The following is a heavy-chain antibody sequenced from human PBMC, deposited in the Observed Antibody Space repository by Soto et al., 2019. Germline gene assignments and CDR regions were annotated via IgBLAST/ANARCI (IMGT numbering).Heavy chain of an antibody. J-gene: IGHJ4*02. V-gene: IGHV1-24*01. Sequence: ASVKVSCKVSGYTLTELSMHWVRQAPGKGLEWMGGFDPEDGETIYAQKFQGRVTMTEDTSTDTAYMELSSLRSEDTAVYYCATPSPVLRFLEWLLFDYWGQGTLVTVSS. D-gene: IGHD3-3*01. CDR2: FDPEDGET. CDR1: GYTLTELS. CDR3: ATPSPVLRFLEWLLFDY.